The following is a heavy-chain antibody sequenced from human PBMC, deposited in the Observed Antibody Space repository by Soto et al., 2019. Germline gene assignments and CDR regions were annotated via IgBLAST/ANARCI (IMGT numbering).Heavy chain of an antibody. D-gene: IGHD3-10*01. CDR2: INPSGGST. J-gene: IGHJ4*02. CDR3: ARDESPWFGELLSLAPLDY. Sequence: GASVKVSCKASGYTFTSYYMHWVRQAPGQGLEWMGVINPSGGSTSYAQKFQGRVTMTRDTSTSTVYMGLSSLRSEDTAVYYCARDESPWFGELLSLAPLDYWGQGTLVTVSS. V-gene: IGHV1-46*03. CDR1: GYTFTSYY.